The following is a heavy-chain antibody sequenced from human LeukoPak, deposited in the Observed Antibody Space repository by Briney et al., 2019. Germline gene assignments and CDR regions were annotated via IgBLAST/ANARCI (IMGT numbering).Heavy chain of an antibody. Sequence: GGSLRLSCAASGFTFSSYAMSWVRQAPGKGLEWVSAISGGGDSTYYADSVKGRFTISRDNSKNTLYLQMNSLRAEDTAVYYCAKTQRYDYVWGSYRPPYYFDYWGQGTLVTVSS. V-gene: IGHV3-23*01. J-gene: IGHJ4*02. D-gene: IGHD3-16*02. CDR1: GFTFSSYA. CDR3: AKTQRYDYVWGSYRPPYYFDY. CDR2: ISGGGDST.